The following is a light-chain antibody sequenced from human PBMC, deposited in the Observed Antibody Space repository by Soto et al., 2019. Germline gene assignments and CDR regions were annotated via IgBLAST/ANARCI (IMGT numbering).Light chain of an antibody. CDR1: SSDVGGYNY. CDR3: SSYTSSSTLEV. Sequence: QSVLTQAASVSGSPGQSISISCTGTSSDVGGYNYVSWYQQHPGKAPKLVIYDVSNRPSGVSNRFSGSKSGNTASLTISGLQAEDEADYYCSSYTSSSTLEVFGNGTKVTV. J-gene: IGLJ1*01. CDR2: DVS. V-gene: IGLV2-14*01.